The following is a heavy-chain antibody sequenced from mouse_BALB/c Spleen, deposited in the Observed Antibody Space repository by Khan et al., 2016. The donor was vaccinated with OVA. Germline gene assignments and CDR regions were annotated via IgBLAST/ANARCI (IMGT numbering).Heavy chain of an antibody. CDR3: TTAYYRYYFDY. J-gene: IGHJ2*01. D-gene: IGHD2-14*01. CDR2: IYPGNGYT. CDR1: GSTFTSYG. Sequence: EVQLQESGAELGRPGSSVKLSCKTSGSTFTSYGIKWVKQRPGQGLEWIGYIYPGNGYTAYNERFQGKAILTSDTSSSTAYMQLRSLTSEDSAMYFCTTAYYRYYFDYWGQGTILTVSS. V-gene: IGHV1S134*01.